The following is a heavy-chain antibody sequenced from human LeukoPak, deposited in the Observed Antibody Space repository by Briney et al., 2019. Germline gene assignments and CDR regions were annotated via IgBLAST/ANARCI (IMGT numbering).Heavy chain of an antibody. CDR1: GGSISGYY. D-gene: IGHD3-3*01. CDR2: MYYSGST. V-gene: IGHV4-59*01. Sequence: PSETLSLTCAVSGGSISGYYWSWIWQPPGRGLEWIGYMYYSGSTNYNPSLKSRVTMSVDTSKNQFSLKLSSVTAADTAVYYCARESEWSGFFVYWGQGTLVTVSS. J-gene: IGHJ4*02. CDR3: ARESEWSGFFVY.